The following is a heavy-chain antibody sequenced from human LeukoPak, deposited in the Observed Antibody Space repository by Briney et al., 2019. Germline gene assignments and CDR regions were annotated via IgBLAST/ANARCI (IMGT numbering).Heavy chain of an antibody. Sequence: ASVKVSCKVSGYTLTELSMHWVRQAPGKGLEWMGGFDPEDGETIYAQKFQGRVTMTEDTSTDTAYMGLSSLRSEDTAVYYCATQRDYGDYFDYWGQGTLVTVSS. CDR1: GYTLTELS. D-gene: IGHD4-17*01. J-gene: IGHJ4*02. CDR3: ATQRDYGDYFDY. CDR2: FDPEDGET. V-gene: IGHV1-24*01.